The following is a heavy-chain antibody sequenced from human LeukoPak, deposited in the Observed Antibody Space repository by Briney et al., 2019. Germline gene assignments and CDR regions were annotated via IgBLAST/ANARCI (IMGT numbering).Heavy chain of an antibody. V-gene: IGHV4-31*03. CDR2: MYHSGST. Sequence: PWETLSLTCTVSGGSISSGGYYWSWIRQHPGQGLEWIGYMYHSGSTYYNPSLKSRVTISGDTSKNQFSLKLSSVTAADTAVYYCARVLTYSSIYYMDVWGKGTTVTVSS. CDR3: ARVLTYSSIYYMDV. CDR1: GGSISSGGYY. D-gene: IGHD6-13*01. J-gene: IGHJ6*03.